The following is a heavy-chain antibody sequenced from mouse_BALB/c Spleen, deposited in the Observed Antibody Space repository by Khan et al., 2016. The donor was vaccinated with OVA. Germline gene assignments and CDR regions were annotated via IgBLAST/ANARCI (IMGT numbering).Heavy chain of an antibody. CDR3: ARGYFGNYEFVY. Sequence: QVQLQQSGAELVKPGASVKLSCKTSGYTFTSYWIQWVKQRPGQGLGWIGQIFPGTGTTYYNENFKGKATLTVDTSSSTAYMQISGLTSEDSAVYFCARGYFGNYEFVYWGQGTLVTVSP. D-gene: IGHD2-1*01. J-gene: IGHJ3*01. CDR2: IFPGTGTT. V-gene: IGHV1S132*01. CDR1: GYTFTSYW.